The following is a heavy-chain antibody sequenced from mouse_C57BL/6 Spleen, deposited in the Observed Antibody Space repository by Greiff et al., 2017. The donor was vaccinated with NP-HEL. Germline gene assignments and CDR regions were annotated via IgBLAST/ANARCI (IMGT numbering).Heavy chain of an antibody. CDR2: ISSGGDYI. J-gene: IGHJ4*01. D-gene: IGHD2-4*01. CDR3: TRDDYERGYYAMDY. Sequence: EVQLVESGEGLVKPGGSLKLSCAASGFTFSSYAMSWVRQTPEKRLEWVAYISSGGDYIYYADTVKGRFTISRDNARNTLYLQMSSLKSEDTAMYYCTRDDYERGYYAMDYWGQGTSVTVSS. CDR1: GFTFSSYA. V-gene: IGHV5-9-1*02.